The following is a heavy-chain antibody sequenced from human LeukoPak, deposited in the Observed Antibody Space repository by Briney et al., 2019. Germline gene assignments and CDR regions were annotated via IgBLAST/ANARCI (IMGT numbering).Heavy chain of an antibody. Sequence: GGSLRLSCAASGFNFSPYSMNWLRQAPGKGLEWVSYIDSSSGTIYYADSVRGRFTISGDNAKNSLYLQMNSLRAEDTAVYYCARDRKSMVRGVITSGYFDYWGQGTLVTVSS. CDR2: IDSSSGTI. CDR1: GFNFSPYS. D-gene: IGHD3-10*01. J-gene: IGHJ4*02. V-gene: IGHV3-48*01. CDR3: ARDRKSMVRGVITSGYFDY.